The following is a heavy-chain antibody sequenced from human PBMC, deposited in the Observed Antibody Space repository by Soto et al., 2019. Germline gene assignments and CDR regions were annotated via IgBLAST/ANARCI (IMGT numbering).Heavy chain of an antibody. CDR1: GFTFSSYS. CDR2: ISSSSSYI. V-gene: IGHV3-21*01. J-gene: IGHJ2*01. Sequence: EVQLVESGGGLVKPGGSLRLSCAASGFTFSSYSMNWVRQAPGKGLEWVSSISSSSSYIYYADSVKGRFTISRDNAKNSLYLQMNSLRAEDTAVYYCARVHYYGSGSYPLRWGAGWYFDLWGRGTLVTVSS. D-gene: IGHD3-10*01. CDR3: ARVHYYGSGSYPLRWGAGWYFDL.